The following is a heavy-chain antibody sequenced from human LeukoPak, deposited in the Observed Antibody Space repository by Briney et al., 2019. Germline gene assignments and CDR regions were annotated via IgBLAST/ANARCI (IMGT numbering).Heavy chain of an antibody. V-gene: IGHV3-30*04. Sequence: GGSLRLSCAASGFTFSSYAMHWVRQAPGKGLEWVAVISYDGSNKYYADSVKGRFTISRDNSKNTLYLQMNSLRAEDTAVYYCAKDRIGGVYMDVWGKGTTVTISS. CDR3: AKDRIGGVYMDV. D-gene: IGHD3-16*01. CDR1: GFTFSSYA. J-gene: IGHJ6*03. CDR2: ISYDGSNK.